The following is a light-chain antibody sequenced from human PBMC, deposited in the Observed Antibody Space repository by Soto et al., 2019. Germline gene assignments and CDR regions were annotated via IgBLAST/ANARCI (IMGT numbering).Light chain of an antibody. CDR1: QGISST. V-gene: IGKV1D-13*01. CDR3: QQFNNYPLT. CDR2: HAS. J-gene: IGKJ4*01. Sequence: AIQLTQSPSSLSASVGDRVTITCRASQGISSTLAWYQQKPGEAPKLLIYHASSLQSGVPSRFNGSGSGTDFTLTISSLQPEDFATYYCQQFNNYPLTFGGGTKVEIK.